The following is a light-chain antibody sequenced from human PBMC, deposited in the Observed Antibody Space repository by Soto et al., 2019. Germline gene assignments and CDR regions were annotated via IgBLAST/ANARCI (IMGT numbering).Light chain of an antibody. CDR1: SSDVGGYNF. CDR2: DVS. CDR3: CSYTGSSTLV. V-gene: IGLV2-14*01. Sequence: QSVLTQPASVSGSPGQSITISCIGTSSDVGGYNFVSWYQQHPGKAPKVMIYDVSDRPSGVSDRFSGSKSGNTASLTISGLQAEDEADCYCCSYTGSSTLVFGGGTKVTVL. J-gene: IGLJ2*01.